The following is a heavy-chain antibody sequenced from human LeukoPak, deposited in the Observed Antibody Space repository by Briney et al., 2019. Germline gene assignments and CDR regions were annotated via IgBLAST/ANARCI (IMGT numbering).Heavy chain of an antibody. Sequence: PSETLSLTCTVSGGSISSGTYYWSWIRQPAGKGLEWIGRFYTSGSTNYNPSLKSRVTISVDTSKNQFSLKLSSVTAADTAVYYCARSRVRSGSANFDYWGQGTLVTVSS. CDR2: FYTSGST. D-gene: IGHD3-10*01. V-gene: IGHV4-61*02. CDR1: GGSISSGTYY. J-gene: IGHJ4*02. CDR3: ARSRVRSGSANFDY.